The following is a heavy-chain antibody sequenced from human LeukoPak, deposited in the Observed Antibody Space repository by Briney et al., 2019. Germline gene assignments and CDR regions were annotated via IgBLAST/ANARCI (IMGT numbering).Heavy chain of an antibody. CDR1: GFTFSSYG. J-gene: IGHJ6*02. Sequence: PGGSLRLSGAASGFTFSSYGVHWVRQAPGKGLEWVAFIRYDGSNKYYADSVKGRFTISRDNSKNTLYLQMNSLRAEDTAVYYCAHQYQLLGSYYYYGMDVWGQGTTVTVSS. CDR2: IRYDGSNK. V-gene: IGHV3-30*02. CDR3: AHQYQLLGSYYYYGMDV. D-gene: IGHD2-2*01.